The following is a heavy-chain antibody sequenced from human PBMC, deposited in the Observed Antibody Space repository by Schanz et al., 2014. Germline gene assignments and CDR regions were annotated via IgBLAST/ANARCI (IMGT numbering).Heavy chain of an antibody. J-gene: IGHJ4*02. CDR1: AFTFSDYW. Sequence: VQLVESGGGLVQPGGSLRLSCAASAFTFSDYWMTWVRQAPGKGLEWVGNIKKDGSEKYYADSVKGRFTISRDNSKNSVYLQMSSLRADDTAVYYCARDRGTGIYWEGCDYWGQGTLVTVSS. V-gene: IGHV3-7*01. CDR3: ARDRGTGIYWEGCDY. D-gene: IGHD1-26*01. CDR2: IKKDGSEK.